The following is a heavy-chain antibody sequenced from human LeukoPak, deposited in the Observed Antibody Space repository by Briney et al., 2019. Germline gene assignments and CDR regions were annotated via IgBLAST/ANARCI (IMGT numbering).Heavy chain of an antibody. CDR2: ISSSSSYI. Sequence: GGSLRLSRAASGFSFSNYGMNWVRQAPGKGLEWVSSISSSSSYIYYADSLKGRFTISRDNARNSLYLQMNSLRAEDTAVYYCARDRVSMIRGVTALDYWGQGTLVTVSS. D-gene: IGHD3-10*01. J-gene: IGHJ4*02. CDR1: GFSFSNYG. V-gene: IGHV3-21*01. CDR3: ARDRVSMIRGVTALDY.